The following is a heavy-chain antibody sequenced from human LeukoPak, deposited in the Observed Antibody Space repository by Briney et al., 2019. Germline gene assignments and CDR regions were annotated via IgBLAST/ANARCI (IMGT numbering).Heavy chain of an antibody. CDR1: GFTFSSYG. D-gene: IGHD1-26*01. CDR3: AVTNSGSYFDY. CDR2: ISYDGSNK. Sequence: GGSLRLSCAASGFTFSSYGMHWVRQAPGKGLEWVAVISYDGSNKYYADSVKGRFTISRDNAKNSLYLQMNSLRAEDTAVYYCAVTNSGSYFDYWGQGTLVTVSS. J-gene: IGHJ4*02. V-gene: IGHV3-30*03.